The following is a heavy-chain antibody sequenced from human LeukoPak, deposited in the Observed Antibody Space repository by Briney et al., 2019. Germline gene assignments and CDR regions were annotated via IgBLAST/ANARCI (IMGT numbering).Heavy chain of an antibody. CDR3: ARAFSGTYAVDACDI. V-gene: IGHV3-7*01. J-gene: IGHJ3*02. CDR2: IKLDGSEK. CDR1: GFTFNSYG. Sequence: GGSLRLSCAASGFTFNSYGMSWVRQAPGKGLEWVANIKLDGSEKYYVDSVKGRFTISRDNAKNSLYLQMNRLRAEDTAVYYCARAFSGTYAVDACDIWGQGTMVTVSS. D-gene: IGHD1-26*01.